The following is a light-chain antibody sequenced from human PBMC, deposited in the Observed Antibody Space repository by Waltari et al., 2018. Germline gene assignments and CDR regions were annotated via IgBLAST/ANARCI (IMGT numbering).Light chain of an antibody. Sequence: SYELTQPPSVSVSPGQTARITCYGDTLGDKYSYWYQQRPGQSPVLVISQDSQRPSAIPERFSGSNSGNTATLTISGTQAMDEADYYCQAWDSSTVVFGGGTKLAVL. V-gene: IGLV3-1*01. J-gene: IGLJ2*01. CDR2: QDS. CDR3: QAWDSSTVV. CDR1: TLGDKY.